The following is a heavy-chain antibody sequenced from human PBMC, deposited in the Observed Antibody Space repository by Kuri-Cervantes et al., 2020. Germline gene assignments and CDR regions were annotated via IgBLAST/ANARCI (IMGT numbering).Heavy chain of an antibody. CDR3: ARFEYSSGRFDY. CDR1: GGSFSGYY. V-gene: IGHV4-34*01. CDR2: IYNTGGT. J-gene: IGHJ4*02. D-gene: IGHD6-19*01. Sequence: GSLRLSCAVYGGSFSGYYWSWIRQPPGKGLEWIGVIYNTGGTHYNSSLESRVTISVDMSKNQFSLKLSSVTAADTAVYYCARFEYSSGRFDYWGQGTLVTVSS.